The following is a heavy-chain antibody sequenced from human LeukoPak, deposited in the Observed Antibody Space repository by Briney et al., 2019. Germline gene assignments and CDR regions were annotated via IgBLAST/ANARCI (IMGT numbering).Heavy chain of an antibody. CDR2: ISGSGGST. J-gene: IGHJ4*02. D-gene: IGHD3-22*01. V-gene: IGHV3-23*01. Sequence: PGGSLRLSCAASGFTFSSYGMSWVRQAPGKGLEWVSAISGSGGSTYYADSVKGRFTISRDNSKNTLYLQMNSLRAEDTAVYYCAKGSTYYYDSSGYSDYWGQGTLVTVSS. CDR1: GFTFSSYG. CDR3: AKGSTYYYDSSGYSDY.